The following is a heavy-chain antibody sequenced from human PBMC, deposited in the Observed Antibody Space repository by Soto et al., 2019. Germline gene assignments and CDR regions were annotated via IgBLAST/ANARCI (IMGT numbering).Heavy chain of an antibody. Sequence: EVQLLESGGGLVQPGGSLRLSCAASGFTFSSYAMSWVRQAPGKGLEWVSAISGSGGSTYYADSVKGRFTISRDNSKNRLFLQKNGRGGGEQAVYYWGKGRGWGGGDAFDIWGQGTMVTVSS. D-gene: IGHD3-10*01. CDR2: ISGSGGST. CDR3: GKGRGWGGGDAFDI. CDR1: GFTFSSYA. V-gene: IGHV3-23*01. J-gene: IGHJ3*02.